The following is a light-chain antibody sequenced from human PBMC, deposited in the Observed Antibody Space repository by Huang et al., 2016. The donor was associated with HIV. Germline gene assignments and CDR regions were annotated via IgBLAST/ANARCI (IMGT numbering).Light chain of an antibody. CDR1: QSVSSNF. V-gene: IGKV3-20*01. CDR3: QQYGSSSVT. CDR2: GAS. Sequence: EIVLTQSPGTLSLSPGERVTLSCRASQSVSSNFLAWYPQRAGQAPRLLIYGASSRATGIPDRFSGSGSGTDFTLTITRLEPEDFAVYYCQQYGSSSVTFGQGTKVEIK. J-gene: IGKJ1*01.